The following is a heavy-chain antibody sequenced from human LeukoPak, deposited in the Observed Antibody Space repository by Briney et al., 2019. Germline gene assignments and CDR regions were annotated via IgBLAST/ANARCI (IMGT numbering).Heavy chain of an antibody. CDR3: AKSLFTSATGTGRAFHI. Sequence: GGSLRLSCAASEFTFSKFPMGWVRQAPGRGLEWVSAISASGDVTFHADSVRGRFTISRDNSKSTLFLQMNDLRVEDTAKFYCAKSLFTSATGTGRAFHIWGQGTMVSVCS. J-gene: IGHJ3*02. V-gene: IGHV3-23*01. D-gene: IGHD1-1*01. CDR2: ISASGDVT. CDR1: EFTFSKFP.